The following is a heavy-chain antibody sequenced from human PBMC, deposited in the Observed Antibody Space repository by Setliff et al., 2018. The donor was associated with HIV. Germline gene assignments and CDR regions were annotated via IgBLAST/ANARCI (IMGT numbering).Heavy chain of an antibody. V-gene: IGHV1-69*13. CDR2: IIPFFATA. D-gene: IGHD3-10*01. J-gene: IGHJ6*03. CDR3: AKAVRGYGSTYYNYYYMDV. Sequence: AASVKVSCKASGGTFSRYVISWVRQAPGQGLEWLGEIIPFFATADYAEKFQGRVTITADEPRSTVYLEVSNLRSEDTAVYYCAKAVRGYGSTYYNYYYMDVWGKGTTVTVSS. CDR1: GGTFSRYV.